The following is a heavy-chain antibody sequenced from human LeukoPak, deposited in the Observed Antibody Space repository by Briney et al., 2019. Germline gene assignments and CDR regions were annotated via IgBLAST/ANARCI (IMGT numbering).Heavy chain of an antibody. CDR1: GYTLTQLS. D-gene: IGHD1-26*01. CDR2: FDPEDGET. CDR3: ATDSGTYFPF. J-gene: IGHJ4*02. Sequence: ASVRVSCKVSGYTLTQLSMHWVRQAPGKGLEWMGGFDPEDGETIYAQKFQGRVTMTEDTSTDTAYMELSSLRSDDTAVYYCATDSGTYFPFWGQGALVTVSS. V-gene: IGHV1-24*01.